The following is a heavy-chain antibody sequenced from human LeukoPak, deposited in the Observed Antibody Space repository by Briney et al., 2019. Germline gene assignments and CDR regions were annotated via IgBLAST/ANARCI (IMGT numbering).Heavy chain of an antibody. CDR2: INHSGST. CDR1: GGSFSGYY. D-gene: IGHD3-22*01. CDR3: ARKTMIVVVNWFDP. V-gene: IGHV4-34*01. J-gene: IGHJ5*02. Sequence: SETLSLTCAVYGGSFSGYYWSWIRQPPGKGLEWVGEINHSGSTNYSPSLKSRVTISVDTSKNQFSLKLSSVTAADTAVYYCARKTMIVVVNWFDPWGQGTLVTVSS.